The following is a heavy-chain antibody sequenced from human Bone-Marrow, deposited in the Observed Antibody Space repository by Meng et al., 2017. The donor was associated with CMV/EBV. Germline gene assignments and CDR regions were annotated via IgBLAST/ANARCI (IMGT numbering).Heavy chain of an antibody. Sequence: SEPLSLTCIVSGGSISSNYWWTWVRQSPGKGLEWIGEINHSGTTIYSPSLKSRVTISTDKSKNQLSLMVTSVTAADTAMYFCARDNGLRRYKGYVPLDYWGQGTLVTVSS. CDR2: INHSGTT. D-gene: IGHD1-1*01. V-gene: IGHV4/OR15-8*01. J-gene: IGHJ4*02. CDR3: ARDNGLRRYKGYVPLDY. CDR1: GGSISSNYW.